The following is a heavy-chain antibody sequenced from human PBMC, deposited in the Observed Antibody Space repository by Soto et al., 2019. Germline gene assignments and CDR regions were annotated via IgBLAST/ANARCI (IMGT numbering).Heavy chain of an antibody. CDR1: GYTFTSYG. CDR2: ISAYNGNT. V-gene: IGHV1-18*01. J-gene: IGHJ6*02. CDR3: ARTASTTTFYYYYYGMDV. Sequence: QVQLVQSGAEVKKPGASVKVSCKASGYTFTSYGISWVRQAPGQGLEWMGWISAYNGNTNYAQKLQGRVTMTTDTSTSTAYMELRSLRSDDTAVYYCARTASTTTFYYYYYGMDVWGQGTTVTVSS. D-gene: IGHD1-1*01.